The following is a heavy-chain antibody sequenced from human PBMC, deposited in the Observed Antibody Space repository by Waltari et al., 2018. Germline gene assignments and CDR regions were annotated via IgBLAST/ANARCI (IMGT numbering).Heavy chain of an antibody. CDR1: GGTFSSYA. Sequence: QVQLVQSGAEVKKPGSSVKVSCKASGGTFSSYAISWVRPAPGQGLEGMGGIIPSLGTANYEQKFQGRVTITADESTSTAYMELSSLRSEDTAVYYCASYGDPPTGLDYWGQGTLVTVSS. CDR3: ASYGDPPTGLDY. V-gene: IGHV1-69*12. D-gene: IGHD4-17*01. J-gene: IGHJ4*02. CDR2: IIPSLGTA.